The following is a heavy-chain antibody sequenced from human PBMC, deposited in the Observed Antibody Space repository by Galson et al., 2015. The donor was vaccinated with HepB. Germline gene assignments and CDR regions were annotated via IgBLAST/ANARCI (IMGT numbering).Heavy chain of an antibody. CDR1: GGSISSGGYF. CDR2: IYYSGST. Sequence: TLSLTCTVSGGSISSGGYFWSWIRQHPGKGLEWIGYIYYSGSTYYNPSLKSRVIISVDTSKNQFSLKLSSVTAADTAVYYCARALMVRGVIPSFDYWGQGTLVTVSS. D-gene: IGHD3-10*01. J-gene: IGHJ4*02. V-gene: IGHV4-31*03. CDR3: ARALMVRGVIPSFDY.